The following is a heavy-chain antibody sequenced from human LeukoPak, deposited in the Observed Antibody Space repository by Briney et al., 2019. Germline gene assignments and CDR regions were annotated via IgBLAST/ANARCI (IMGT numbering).Heavy chain of an antibody. CDR3: ARTIVVVSAALGESYYDMDV. CDR2: IIPIFGTA. J-gene: IGHJ6*02. D-gene: IGHD2-21*02. V-gene: IGHV1-69*01. Sequence: SVKVSCKASVGTFSSYAVCWVPQAPGQGLEWMGGIIPIFGTANYAQKFQGRVTITADESTSTAYMELSSLRSEDTAVYYCARTIVVVSAALGESYYDMDVWGQGTTVTVSS. CDR1: VGTFSSYA.